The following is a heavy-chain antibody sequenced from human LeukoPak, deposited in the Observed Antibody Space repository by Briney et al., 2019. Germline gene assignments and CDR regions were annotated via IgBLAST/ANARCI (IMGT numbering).Heavy chain of an antibody. J-gene: IGHJ6*02. V-gene: IGHV4-34*01. CDR3: ARTNKHGGYCSSTSCYGRYYYYGMDV. D-gene: IGHD2-2*01. CDR1: SGFFSGYY. Sequence: SETLSLTCAVYSGFFSGYYWSWIRQPPEKGLEWIGEINHSGSTNYNPSLKSRVTISVDTSKDQFSLKLSSVTAADTAVYYCARTNKHGGYCSSTSCYGRYYYYGMDVWGQGTTVTVSS. CDR2: INHSGST.